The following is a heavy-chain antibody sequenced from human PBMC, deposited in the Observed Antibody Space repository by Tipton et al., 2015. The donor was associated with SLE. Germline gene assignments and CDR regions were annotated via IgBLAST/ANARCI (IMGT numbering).Heavy chain of an antibody. CDR2: IYYSGST. V-gene: IGHV4-59*01. CDR1: GGSFSGYY. D-gene: IGHD3-3*01. J-gene: IGHJ5*02. CDR3: ARDPFGSGYPRAFDP. Sequence: TLSLTCAVFGGSFSGYYWSWIRQPPGKGLEWIGYIYYSGSTNYNPSLKSRVTISVDTSKNQFSLKLSSVTAADTAVYYCARDPFGSGYPRAFDPWGQGTLVTVSS.